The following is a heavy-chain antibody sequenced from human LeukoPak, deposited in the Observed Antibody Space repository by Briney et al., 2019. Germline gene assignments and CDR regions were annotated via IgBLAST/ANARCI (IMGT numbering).Heavy chain of an antibody. CDR1: GFTVSSNY. V-gene: IGHV3-53*01. J-gene: IGHJ4*02. Sequence: GGSLRLSCAASGFTVSSNYMSWVRQAPGKGLEWVSVIYSGGSTYYADSVKGRFTISRDNSKNTLYLQMNSLRAEDTAVYYCARDGRDGYGYFDYWGQGTPVTVSS. CDR2: IYSGGST. CDR3: ARDGRDGYGYFDY. D-gene: IGHD5-24*01.